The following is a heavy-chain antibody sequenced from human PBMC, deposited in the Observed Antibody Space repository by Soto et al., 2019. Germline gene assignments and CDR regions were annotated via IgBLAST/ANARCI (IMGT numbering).Heavy chain of an antibody. Sequence: QVQLVESGAEVKKPGSSVKVSCKASGGTFSSYAISWVRQAPGKGLEWMGGIIPIFGTANYAQKFQGRVTITADESTSTAYMELSSLRSEDTAVYYCARVGATVVTPYYFDYWGQGTLVTVSS. V-gene: IGHV1-69*01. CDR3: ARVGATVVTPYYFDY. D-gene: IGHD4-17*01. CDR2: IIPIFGTA. CDR1: GGTFSSYA. J-gene: IGHJ4*02.